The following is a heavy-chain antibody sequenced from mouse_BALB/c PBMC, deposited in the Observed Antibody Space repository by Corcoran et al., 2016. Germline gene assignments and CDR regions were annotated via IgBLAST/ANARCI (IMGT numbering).Heavy chain of an antibody. CDR3: ARRETGYAMDY. Sequence: QVTLKEYGPGILQPSQTLSLTCSFSGFSLSTSGMGVSWIRQPSGKGLEWLAHIYWDDDKRYNPSLKSRLTISKDTSSNQVFLKITSVDTADTATYYCARRETGYAMDYWGQGTSVTVSS. CDR1: GFSLSTSGMG. V-gene: IGHV8-12*01. CDR2: IYWDDDK. D-gene: IGHD4-1*01. J-gene: IGHJ4*01.